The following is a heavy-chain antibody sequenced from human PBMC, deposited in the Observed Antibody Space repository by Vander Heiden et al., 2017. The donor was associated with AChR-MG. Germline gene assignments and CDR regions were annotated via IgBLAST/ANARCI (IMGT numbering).Heavy chain of an antibody. CDR2: IRSSSSYI. V-gene: IGHV3-21*01. J-gene: IGHJ4*02. CDR1: GSTFSRHS. D-gene: IGHD5-18*01. CDR3: ARVKGYCFADY. Sequence: EVQLVESGGGLVKPGGSLRLSCAASGSTFSRHSMNWVRQAPGKGVEWVSSIRSSSSYIYYADSVKGRFTISRDNAKNSLYLQMNSLRAEDTAVYYCARVKGYCFADYWGQGTLVTVSS.